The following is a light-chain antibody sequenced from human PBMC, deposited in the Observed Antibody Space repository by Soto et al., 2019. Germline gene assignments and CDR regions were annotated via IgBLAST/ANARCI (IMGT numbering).Light chain of an antibody. CDR3: SSYSISTAYL. V-gene: IGLV2-14*01. J-gene: IGLJ1*01. CDR1: SSDVGGYDY. CDR2: EVS. Sequence: QSALTQPASVSGSPGQSITISCTGTSSDVGGYDYASWYQLHPVKAPKLMIFEVSNRPSGVSYRFSGSKSGNTASLTISGLQVEDEADYFCSSYSISTAYLFGTGTKVTVL.